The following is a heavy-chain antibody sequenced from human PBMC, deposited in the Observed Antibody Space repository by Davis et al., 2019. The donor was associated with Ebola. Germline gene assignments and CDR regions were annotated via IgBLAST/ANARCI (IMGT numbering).Heavy chain of an antibody. D-gene: IGHD3-16*01. CDR2: VRSKSYGYAT. CDR1: GFTFSVSA. Sequence: PGGSLRLSCAASGFTFSVSAIHWVRQASGKGLEWLGRVRSKSYGYATEYAASVKGRFIISRDDSNNTAHLQMNSLKPEDTAVYYCVRSRDYVGSLDIWGHGTLVTVSS. V-gene: IGHV3-73*01. J-gene: IGHJ3*02. CDR3: VRSRDYVGSLDI.